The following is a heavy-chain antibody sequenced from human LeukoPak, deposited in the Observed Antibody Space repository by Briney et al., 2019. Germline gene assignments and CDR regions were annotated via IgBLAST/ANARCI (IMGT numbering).Heavy chain of an antibody. CDR1: GDSISSSSYY. CDR2: IYYSGST. D-gene: IGHD6-6*01. CDR3: ARSIEYSSSLFDY. J-gene: IGHJ4*02. Sequence: SETLSLTCTVSGDSISSSSYYWGWIRQPPGKGLEWIGSIYYSGSTYYNPSLKSRVTISVDTSKNQFSLRLNSVTAADTAVYNCARSIEYSSSLFDYWGQGTLVTVSS. V-gene: IGHV4-39*07.